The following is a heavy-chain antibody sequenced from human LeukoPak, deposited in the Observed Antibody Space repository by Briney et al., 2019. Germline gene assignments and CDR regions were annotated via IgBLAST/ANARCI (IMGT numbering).Heavy chain of an antibody. CDR3: ARIGYSYGSSRDY. J-gene: IGHJ4*02. CDR1: SGSFSGFY. Sequence: SETLSLTCAVYSGSFSGFYWTWIRQPPGKGLEWIGQINHSRSTHYNPSLKSRVTISVDTSKNQFSLRLSSVTAADTAVYYCARIGYSYGSSRDYWGQGTLVTVSS. V-gene: IGHV4-34*01. CDR2: INHSRST. D-gene: IGHD5-18*01.